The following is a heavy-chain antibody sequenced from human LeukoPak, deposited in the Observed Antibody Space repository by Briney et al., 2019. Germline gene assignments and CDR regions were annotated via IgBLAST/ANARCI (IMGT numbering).Heavy chain of an antibody. CDR2: ISDSGGST. D-gene: IGHD2-15*01. CDR1: GFPLRSYA. CDR3: VPGYSLGPYGMDV. V-gene: IGHV3-64D*09. Sequence: GGSLSLPCAVCGFPLRSYAMRGLRQAPGRGLEDVSAISDSGGSTSYADSVKRRFTISRDNSKNTLYLQMSSLRADDAAVYFCVPGYSLGPYGMDVWGQGTTVTVSS. J-gene: IGHJ6*02.